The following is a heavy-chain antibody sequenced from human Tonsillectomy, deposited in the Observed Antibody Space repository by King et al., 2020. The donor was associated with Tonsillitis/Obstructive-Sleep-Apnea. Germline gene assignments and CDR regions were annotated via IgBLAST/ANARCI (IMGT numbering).Heavy chain of an antibody. V-gene: IGHV5-10-1*03. J-gene: IGHJ4*02. D-gene: IGHD3-22*01. CDR3: ARQIGGYYDSSGDY. CDR2: IDPSDSYT. CDR1: GYSFTNFC. Sequence: QLVQSGAEVKKPGESLRISCKVSGYSFTNFCITWVRQMPGKGLEWMGRIDPSDSYTTYSPSFQAHVTISADKSIRTAYLQWSSLKASDTAMYYCARQIGGYYDSSGDYWGQGTLVTVSS.